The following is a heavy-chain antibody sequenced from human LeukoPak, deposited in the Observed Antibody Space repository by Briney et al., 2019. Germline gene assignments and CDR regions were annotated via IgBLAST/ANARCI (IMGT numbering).Heavy chain of an antibody. D-gene: IGHD2-2*01. CDR1: RFTFTSYG. J-gene: IGHJ3*02. V-gene: IGHV3-30*02. CDR3: AKDKPIIVLPAAVDAFDI. Sequence: GGSLRLSCAASRFTFTSYGMHWVRQAPCKGLEWVAFILYDGSNKYYADSVKGRFTISRDNSKNTLYLQMNSLRAEDTAVYYCAKDKPIIVLPAAVDAFDIWGQGTMVTVSS. CDR2: ILYDGSNK.